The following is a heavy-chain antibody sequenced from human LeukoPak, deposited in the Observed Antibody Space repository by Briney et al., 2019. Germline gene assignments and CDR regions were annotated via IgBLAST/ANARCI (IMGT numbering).Heavy chain of an antibody. J-gene: IGHJ4*02. CDR1: GGSISSSSYY. D-gene: IGHD2-2*01. V-gene: IGHV4-39*01. CDR3: ARHEYYCSSTSCYDVGDY. Sequence: PSETLSLTCTVSGGSISSSSYYWGWIRQPPGKGLEWIGSSYYIGSAYYIPSLRSRVTISVDTSKNQFSLRLSSVTAADTAVYYCARHEYYCSSTSCYDVGDYWGQGTLVTVSS. CDR2: SYYIGSA.